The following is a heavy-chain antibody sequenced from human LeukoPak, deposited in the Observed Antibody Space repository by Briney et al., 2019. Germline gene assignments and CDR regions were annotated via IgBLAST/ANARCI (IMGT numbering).Heavy chain of an antibody. CDR2: INPNSGGT. Sequence: GASVKVSCKASGYTFTDYYILWVRQAPGQGLEWMGWINPNSGGTNYAQKFQGRVTMTRDTSISTAYTELSRLISDDTAVYYCARDRDWGQDYWGQGTPVTVSS. CDR1: GYTFTDYY. J-gene: IGHJ4*02. CDR3: ARDRDWGQDY. D-gene: IGHD7-27*01. V-gene: IGHV1-2*02.